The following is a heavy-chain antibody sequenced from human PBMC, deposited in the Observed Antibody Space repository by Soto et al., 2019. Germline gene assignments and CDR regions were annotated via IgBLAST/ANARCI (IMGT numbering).Heavy chain of an antibody. CDR1: GFTFSTYS. CDR3: ARDRVVVVTAIDYYGMDV. J-gene: IGHJ6*02. D-gene: IGHD2-21*02. V-gene: IGHV3-48*01. Sequence: PGGSLRLSCAASGFTFSTYSMNWVRQAPGKGLEWVSYISSRSRTLYYTDSVKGRFTISRDNAKNSLYLQMSSLRAEDTAVYYCARDRVVVVTAIDYYGMDVWGQGTTVTVSS. CDR2: ISSRSRTL.